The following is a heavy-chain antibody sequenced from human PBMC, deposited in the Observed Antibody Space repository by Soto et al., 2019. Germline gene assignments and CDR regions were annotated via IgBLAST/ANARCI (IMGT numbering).Heavy chain of an antibody. CDR2: IYDGESA. D-gene: IGHD6-6*01. CDR1: GESISSGGYY. Sequence: QVQLQESGPGLVKPSQTLSLTCSVSGESISSGGYYWSWIRHHPGKGLEWIGYIYDGESAYYNPSFKSRVTISMDTSKNHFAMRLSSVTAADTAVYYCARASSSSSAADYWGQGTLATVSS. CDR3: ARASSSSSAADY. V-gene: IGHV4-31*03. J-gene: IGHJ4*02.